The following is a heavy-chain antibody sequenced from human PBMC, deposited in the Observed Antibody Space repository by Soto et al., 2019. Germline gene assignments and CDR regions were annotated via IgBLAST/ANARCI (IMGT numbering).Heavy chain of an antibody. Sequence: QVRLVQSGAEVRKSGASVKVSCKASGYSFTLFYIHWMRQAPGQGPEWMGIINPSVGRTSYAQKFQDRVTMTRDTATSTLYMELRSLRADDTATYYCSRAPPEHVISDVWGQGTLVTVSS. CDR1: GYSFTLFY. V-gene: IGHV1-46*01. CDR2: INPSVGRT. CDR3: SRAPPEHVISDV. J-gene: IGHJ1*01.